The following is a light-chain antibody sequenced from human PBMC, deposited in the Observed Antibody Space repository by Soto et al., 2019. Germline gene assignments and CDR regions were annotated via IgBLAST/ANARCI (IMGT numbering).Light chain of an antibody. CDR3: SSYTSRSTVI. CDR2: YVS. V-gene: IGLV2-14*01. J-gene: IGLJ2*01. CDR1: SSDVGGYNY. Sequence: QSALTQPASVSGSPGQSITISCTGTSSDVGGYNYVSWYVLHPGKAPKLIIYYVSERPSGISDRFSGSKSGYTASLTISGLQAEDEGDYYCSSYTSRSTVIFGGGTQLTVL.